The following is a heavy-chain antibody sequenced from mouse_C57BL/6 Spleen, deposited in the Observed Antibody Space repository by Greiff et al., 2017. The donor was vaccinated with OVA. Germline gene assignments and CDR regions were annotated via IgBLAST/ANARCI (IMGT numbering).Heavy chain of an antibody. CDR2: IYPSDGST. J-gene: IGHJ2*01. Sequence: QVQLQQSGPELVKPGASVKLSCKASGYTFTSYEINWVKQRPGQGLEWIGWIYPSDGSTKYNDKFKGKVTLTVDTSSSTAYMELHSLTSEDSAVYFCARKSRYGVDYWGQGTTLTVSS. CDR1: GYTFTSYE. CDR3: ARKSRYGVDY. D-gene: IGHD1-1*01. V-gene: IGHV1-85*01.